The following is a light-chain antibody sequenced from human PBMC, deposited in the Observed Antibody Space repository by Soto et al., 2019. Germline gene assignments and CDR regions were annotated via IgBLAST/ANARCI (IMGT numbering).Light chain of an antibody. CDR1: QSVSSSY. Sequence: EIVLTQSPATLSLSPGERATLSCRASQSVSSSYLAWYQQKPGQAPRLLIYGASSRATGIPDRFSGSGSGTDFTLTISRLEPEDFAVYYCQQYVSSRWTFGQGTKVDSK. J-gene: IGKJ1*01. CDR3: QQYVSSRWT. V-gene: IGKV3-20*01. CDR2: GAS.